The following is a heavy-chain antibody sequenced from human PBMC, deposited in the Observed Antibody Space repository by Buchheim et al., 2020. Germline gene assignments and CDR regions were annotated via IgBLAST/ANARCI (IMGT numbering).Heavy chain of an antibody. CDR3: ARDGDSSGWYESFYYYYGMDV. J-gene: IGHJ6*02. V-gene: IGHV3-48*01. D-gene: IGHD6-19*01. CDR2: ISSSSSTI. Sequence: EVQLVESGGGLVQPGGSLRLSCAASGFTFSSYSMNWVRQAPGKGLEWVSYISSSSSTIYYAESVKGRFTISRDNAKNSLYLQMNSLRAEDTAVYYCARDGDSSGWYESFYYYYGMDVWGQGTT. CDR1: GFTFSSYS.